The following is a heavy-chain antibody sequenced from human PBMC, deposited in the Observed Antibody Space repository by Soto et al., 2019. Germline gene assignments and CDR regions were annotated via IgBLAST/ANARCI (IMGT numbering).Heavy chain of an antibody. CDR2: ISAYNGNT. CDR1: GCTFTSYG. CDR3: AREAREDVVVPAASPYYYYGMDV. V-gene: IGHV1-18*04. D-gene: IGHD2-2*01. Sequence: ASVKVSCKASGCTFTSYGISWVRQAPGQGLEWMGWISAYNGNTNYAQKLQGRVTMTTDTSTSTAYMELRSLRSDDTAVYYCAREAREDVVVPAASPYYYYGMDVWGQGTTVTVSS. J-gene: IGHJ6*02.